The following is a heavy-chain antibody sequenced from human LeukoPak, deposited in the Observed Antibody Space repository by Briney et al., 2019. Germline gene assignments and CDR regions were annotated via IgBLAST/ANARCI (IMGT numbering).Heavy chain of an antibody. J-gene: IGHJ3*02. Sequence: SETLSLTCTVSGGSISSYYWSWIRQPPGKGLEWIGYIYYSGSTNYNPSLKSRVTVSVDTSKNQFSLKLSSVTAADTAVYYCARIHYSSGYQNDAFDIWGQGTVVTVSS. CDR1: GGSISSYY. V-gene: IGHV4-59*08. CDR2: IYYSGST. CDR3: ARIHYSSGYQNDAFDI. D-gene: IGHD3-22*01.